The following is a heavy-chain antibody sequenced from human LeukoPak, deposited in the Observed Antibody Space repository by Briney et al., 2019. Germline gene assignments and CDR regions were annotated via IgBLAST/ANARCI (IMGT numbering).Heavy chain of an antibody. V-gene: IGHV1-2*02. CDR2: ISPNSGGT. Sequence: ASVKVSCKASGYTFTGYYMHWVRQAPGQGLEWMGWISPNSGGTNYAQKFQGRVTMTRDTSISTAYMELGRLRSDDTAVYYCASSLGSGYDGYMDVWGKGTTVTISS. CDR1: GYTFTGYY. D-gene: IGHD3-22*01. J-gene: IGHJ6*03. CDR3: ASSLGSGYDGYMDV.